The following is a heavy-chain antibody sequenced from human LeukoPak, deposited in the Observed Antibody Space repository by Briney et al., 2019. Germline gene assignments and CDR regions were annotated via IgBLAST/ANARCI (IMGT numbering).Heavy chain of an antibody. Sequence: GGSLRLSCAASGFTFSSYSMNWVRQAPGKGLEWVSYISSSSSTIYYADSVKGRFTISRDNAKNSLYLQMNSLRAEDAAVYYCAREGANYGAGYFQHWGQGTLVTVSS. V-gene: IGHV3-48*01. CDR1: GFTFSSYS. D-gene: IGHD4-17*01. CDR3: AREGANYGAGYFQH. J-gene: IGHJ1*01. CDR2: ISSSSSTI.